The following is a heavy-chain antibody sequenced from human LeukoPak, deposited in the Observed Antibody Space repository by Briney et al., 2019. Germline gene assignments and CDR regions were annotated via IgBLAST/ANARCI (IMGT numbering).Heavy chain of an antibody. CDR3: AAVGCSSTSCYGGGY. V-gene: IGHV1-2*06. CDR2: INPNSGGT. CDR1: GYTFTGYY. Sequence: ASVKVSCKASGYTFTGYYMHWVRQAPGQGREWMGRINPNSGGTNYAQKFQGRVTMTRDTSISTAYMELSRLRSDDTAVYYCAAVGCSSTSCYGGGYWGQGTLVTVSS. D-gene: IGHD2-2*01. J-gene: IGHJ4*02.